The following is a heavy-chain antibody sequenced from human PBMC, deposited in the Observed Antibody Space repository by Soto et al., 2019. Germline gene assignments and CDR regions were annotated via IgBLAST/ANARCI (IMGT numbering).Heavy chain of an antibody. CDR3: ARRDKEEYFFDI. CDR1: GGSVSSYH. Sequence: QVQLQESGPGLVKPSETLSLTCSVSGGSVSSYHWSWFRQPPGKGLEWFGNIYYSGSTYYNPSLTSRVILSVDTSKNQFSMKLTSGTAADTVVYYCARRDKEEYFFDIWGQGTMVTVSS. CDR2: IYYSGST. J-gene: IGHJ3*02. V-gene: IGHV4-59*08. D-gene: IGHD3-9*01.